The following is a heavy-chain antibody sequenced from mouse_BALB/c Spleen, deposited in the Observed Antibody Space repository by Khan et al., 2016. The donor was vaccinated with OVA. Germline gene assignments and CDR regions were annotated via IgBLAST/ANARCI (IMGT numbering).Heavy chain of an antibody. Sequence: EVALVESGGGLVQPGGSLKLSCAASGFTFSSYGMSWVRQTPDKRLELVATINSNGGSTYYPDSVKGRFTISRDHAKNTLYLQMSSLKSEDTAMYYCARMARTINWGQGTTLTVSS. J-gene: IGHJ2*01. V-gene: IGHV5-6-3*01. CDR3: ARMARTIN. CDR1: GFTFSSYG. CDR2: INSNGGST.